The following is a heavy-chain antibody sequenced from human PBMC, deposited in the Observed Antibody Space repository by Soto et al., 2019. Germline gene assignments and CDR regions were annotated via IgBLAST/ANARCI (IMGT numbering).Heavy chain of an antibody. D-gene: IGHD3-3*01. CDR2: IYYSGST. Sequence: SETLSLTCTVSGDSVTSGNYYWTWIRQPPGKGLEWVGHIYYSGSTNYSPSLKSRVTISLNTPNNQFSLKVTSVTAADTAVYYCARVIGLGLWSGYYRSPISFAFWGQGTPVTVYS. V-gene: IGHV4-61*01. J-gene: IGHJ4*02. CDR1: GDSVTSGNYY. CDR3: ARVIGLGLWSGYYRSPISFAF.